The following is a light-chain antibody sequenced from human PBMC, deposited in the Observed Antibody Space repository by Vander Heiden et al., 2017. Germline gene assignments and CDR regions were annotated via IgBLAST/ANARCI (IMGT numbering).Light chain of an antibody. CDR1: SSDVGGYNY. Sequence: QSALTQPVPVSGSPGQSITISCTGTSSDVGGYNYVSWYQQHPGKAPKLMIYEVSNRPSGVSNRFSGSKSGNTASLTISGLQAEDEADYYCSSYTSSSTLEFGGGTKLTVL. CDR2: EVS. J-gene: IGLJ2*01. CDR3: SSYTSSSTLE. V-gene: IGLV2-14*01.